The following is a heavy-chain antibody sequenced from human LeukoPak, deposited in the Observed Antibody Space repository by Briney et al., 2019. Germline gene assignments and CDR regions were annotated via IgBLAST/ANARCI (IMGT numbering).Heavy chain of an antibody. Sequence: SETLSLTCTVSGGSISGYYWNWIRQPPGKGLEWIGYVHYGGSTNYNPSLKGRITISVDTSKNQFSLKVNSVTAADTAVYYCARSTDSLAQLWFGFDYWGQGTLATVSS. CDR3: ARSTDSLAQLWFGFDY. V-gene: IGHV4-59*08. CDR2: VHYGGST. CDR1: GGSISGYY. J-gene: IGHJ4*02. D-gene: IGHD5-18*01.